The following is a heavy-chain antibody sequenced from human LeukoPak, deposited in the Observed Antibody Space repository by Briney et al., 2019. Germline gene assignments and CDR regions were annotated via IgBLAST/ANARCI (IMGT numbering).Heavy chain of an antibody. D-gene: IGHD3-22*01. Sequence: PSETLSLTCTVSGGSISSYYWSWIRQPPGKGLEWIGYIYYSGSTNYNPSLKSRVTISVDTSKNQFSLRLSSVTAADTAMYYCARGQYYYDSSVGYWGQGTLVTVSS. CDR2: IYYSGST. J-gene: IGHJ4*02. CDR3: ARGQYYYDSSVGY. CDR1: GGSISSYY. V-gene: IGHV4-59*01.